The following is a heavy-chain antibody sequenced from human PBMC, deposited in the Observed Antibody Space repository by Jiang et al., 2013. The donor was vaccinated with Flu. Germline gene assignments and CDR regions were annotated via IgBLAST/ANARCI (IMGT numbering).Heavy chain of an antibody. V-gene: IGHV4-34*01. CDR3: ARLRLRVYYDSRYFDY. CDR2: INHSGST. D-gene: IGHD3-22*01. J-gene: IGHJ4*02. CDR1: GGSFSGYY. Sequence: TCAVYGGSFSGYYWSWIRQPPGKGLEWIGEINHSGSTNYNPSLKSRVTISVDTSKNQLSLKLSSVTAADTAVYYCARLRLRVYYDSRYFDYWGQGTLVTVSS.